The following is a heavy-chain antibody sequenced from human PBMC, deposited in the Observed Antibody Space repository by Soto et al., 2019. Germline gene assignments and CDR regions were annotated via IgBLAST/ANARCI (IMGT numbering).Heavy chain of an antibody. V-gene: IGHV4-30-4*01. D-gene: IGHD1-1*01. CDR1: GGSISSGDYY. CDR2: IYYSGST. J-gene: IGHJ6*02. Sequence: QVQLQESGPGLVKPSQTLSLTCTVSGGSISSGDYYWSWIRQPPGKGLEWIGYIYYSGSTYYNPSRMSLVSASVDTSKNQFTLRLSSVAAADTAVDYCARVDNCSDLTYAYGGMDVWGQGTTFTVSS. CDR3: ARVDNCSDLTYAYGGMDV.